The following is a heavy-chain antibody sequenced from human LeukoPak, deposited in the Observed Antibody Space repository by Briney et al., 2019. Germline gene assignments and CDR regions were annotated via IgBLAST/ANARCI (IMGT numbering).Heavy chain of an antibody. CDR3: ARGWRVPY. CDR2: IYFSGST. Sequence: SETLSLTCTVSGGSMNSYSWSWLRQPPGKGLGWIGYIYFSGSTNYNTSLKTRVTLSLDTSMNQFSLKLNSVTAADTAVFYCARGWRVPYWDQGTLVTVSS. CDR1: GGSMNSYS. J-gene: IGHJ4*02. V-gene: IGHV4-59*01.